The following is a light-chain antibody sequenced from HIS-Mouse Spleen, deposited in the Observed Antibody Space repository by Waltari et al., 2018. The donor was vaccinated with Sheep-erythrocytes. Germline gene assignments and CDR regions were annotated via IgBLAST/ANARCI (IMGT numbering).Light chain of an antibody. CDR3: CSYAGSSTPWV. Sequence: QSALTQPASVSGSPGQSITISCTGTRSDVGSYNLVPWYQQHPGKAPNLMIYEGSKRPSGVSNRFSGSKSGNTASLTISGLQAEDEADYYCCSYAGSSTPWVFGGGTKLTVL. CDR2: EGS. V-gene: IGLV2-23*01. J-gene: IGLJ3*02. CDR1: RSDVGSYNL.